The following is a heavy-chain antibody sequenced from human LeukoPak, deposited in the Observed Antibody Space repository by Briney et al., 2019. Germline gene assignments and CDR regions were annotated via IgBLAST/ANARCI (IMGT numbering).Heavy chain of an antibody. J-gene: IGHJ5*02. Sequence: SETLSLTCTVSGDSITSYYWSWVRQPPGKGLEGIGYIYNSGSVKNNPSLKSRVTMSLDTYKSQLSLKLTSVTAADTAVYYCVRHVSNDWFDPWGQGTLVTVSS. CDR3: VRHVSNDWFDP. CDR2: IYNSGSV. CDR1: GDSITSYY. V-gene: IGHV4-59*08.